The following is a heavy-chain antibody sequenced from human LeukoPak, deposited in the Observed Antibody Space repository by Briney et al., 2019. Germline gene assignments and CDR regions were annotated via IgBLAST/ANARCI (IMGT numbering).Heavy chain of an antibody. CDR3: ARSARWRYGPGFVGNY. Sequence: ASVKVSCKASGYTFTGYYTHWVRQAPGQGLGWMGWINPNSGGTNYAQKFQGRVTMARDTSISTAYMELSRLRSDDTAVYYCARSARWRYGPGFVGNYWGQGTLVTVSS. CDR1: GYTFTGYY. D-gene: IGHD2-21*01. CDR2: INPNSGGT. V-gene: IGHV1-2*02. J-gene: IGHJ4*02.